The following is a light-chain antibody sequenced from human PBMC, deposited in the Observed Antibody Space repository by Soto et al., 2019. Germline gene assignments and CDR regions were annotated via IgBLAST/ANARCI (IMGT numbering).Light chain of an antibody. J-gene: IGKJ1*01. CDR3: QQTYSIPWT. V-gene: IGKV1-39*01. CDR1: QSVDNY. CDR2: VAS. Sequence: DIPMTQSPSSLSAFVGDRLTITCRASQSVDNYLNWYQHKPGKAPKLLISVASTLQTGVPSRFSGSGSGTDFTLTISSLQTEDFATYFCQQTYSIPWTFGQGTKVEI.